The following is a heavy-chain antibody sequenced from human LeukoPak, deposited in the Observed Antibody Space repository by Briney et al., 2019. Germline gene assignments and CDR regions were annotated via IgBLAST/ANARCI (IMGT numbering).Heavy chain of an antibody. V-gene: IGHV1-2*02. CDR3: AGGLSVTTYVY. CDR1: GYSFTGYY. J-gene: IGHJ4*02. Sequence: ASVKVSCKASGYSFTGYYIHWVRQAPGQGLAWMGWINPNSGGTNYAQKFQGRVTMTRDTSISTAYMELSRLRSDDTAVYYCAGGLSVTTYVYWGQGTLVTVSS. D-gene: IGHD4-17*01. CDR2: INPNSGGT.